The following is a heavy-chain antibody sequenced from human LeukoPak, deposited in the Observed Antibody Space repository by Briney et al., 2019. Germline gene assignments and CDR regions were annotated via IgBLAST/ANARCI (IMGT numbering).Heavy chain of an antibody. CDR2: IHSDGSST. Sequence: GGSLRLSCSASGFTFSSYWMHWVRQAPGKGLVWVSRIHSDGSSTYYADSVKGRFTISRDNAKNSLYLQMNSLRAEDTAVYYCARDDFTATTDYWGQGTLVTVSS. CDR3: ARDDFTATTDY. V-gene: IGHV3-74*01. D-gene: IGHD5-18*01. CDR1: GFTFSSYW. J-gene: IGHJ4*02.